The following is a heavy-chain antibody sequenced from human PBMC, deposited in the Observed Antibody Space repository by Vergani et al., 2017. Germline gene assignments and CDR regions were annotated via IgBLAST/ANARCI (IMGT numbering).Heavy chain of an antibody. D-gene: IGHD3-3*01. J-gene: IGHJ4*02. Sequence: EVQLVESGGGLVQPGGSLRLSCAASGFTFSSYSMNWVRQAPGKGLEWVSYISSSSSTIYYADSVKGRFTISRDNAKNSLYLQMNSLRAEDTAVYYCARAHKTYYDFGSGYYTGNYFDYWGQGTLVTVSS. CDR3: ARAHKTYYDFGSGYYTGNYFDY. CDR2: ISSSSSTI. CDR1: GFTFSSYS. V-gene: IGHV3-48*01.